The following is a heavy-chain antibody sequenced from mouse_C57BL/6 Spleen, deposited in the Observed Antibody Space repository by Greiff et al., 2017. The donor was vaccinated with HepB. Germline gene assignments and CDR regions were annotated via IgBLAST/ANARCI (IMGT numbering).Heavy chain of an antibody. J-gene: IGHJ3*01. CDR3: ARPSSGYWFAY. CDR1: GYTFTSYW. D-gene: IGHD3-2*02. CDR2: IDPSDSYT. V-gene: IGHV1-69*01. Sequence: QVQLKQPGAELVMPGASVKLSCKASGYTFTSYWMHWVKQRPGQGLEWIGEIDPSDSYTNYNQKFKGKSTLTVDKSSSTAYMQLSSLTSEDSAVYYCARPSSGYWFAYWGQGTLVTVSA.